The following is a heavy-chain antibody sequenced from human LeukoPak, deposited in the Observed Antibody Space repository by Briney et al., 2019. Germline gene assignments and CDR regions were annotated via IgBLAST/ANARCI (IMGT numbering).Heavy chain of an antibody. CDR2: IYPGDSDT. V-gene: IGHV5-51*01. CDR3: ARQYCSGGSRYSADNTIDY. D-gene: IGHD2-15*01. Sequence: GESLKISCKGSGYSFTNYWIGWVRQMPGKGLEWMGIIYPGDSDTRHSPSFQGQVTISVDKSINTAYLQWSSLKASDTAMYYCARQYCSGGSRYSADNTIDYWGQGTLVTVSS. CDR1: GYSFTNYW. J-gene: IGHJ4*02.